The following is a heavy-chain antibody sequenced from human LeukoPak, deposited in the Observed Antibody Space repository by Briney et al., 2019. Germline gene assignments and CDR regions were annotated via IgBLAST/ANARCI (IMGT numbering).Heavy chain of an antibody. Sequence: GESLKISCKGSGYSFTSYWIGWVRQMPGKGLEWMGIIYPGDSDTRYSPSFQGRVTISADKSISTAYLQWSSLKASDTAMYYCARLGGNMVRGVIPDYFDYWGQGTLVTVSS. V-gene: IGHV5-51*01. CDR2: IYPGDSDT. CDR3: ARLGGNMVRGVIPDYFDY. D-gene: IGHD3-10*01. CDR1: GYSFTSYW. J-gene: IGHJ4*02.